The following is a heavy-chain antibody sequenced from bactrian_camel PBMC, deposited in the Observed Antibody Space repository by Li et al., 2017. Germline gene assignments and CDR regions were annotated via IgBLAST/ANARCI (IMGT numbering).Heavy chain of an antibody. V-gene: IGHV3S54*01. CDR3: AADCEFRYDQFIFQTGT. CDR2: IYAGGVAT. CDR1: GNLDNAKC. Sequence: HVQLVESGGGSVQAGGSLRLTCAASGNLDNAKCMAWFRQDPGKEREGLATIYAGGVATHYADSVKGRFTISRDSAENTAYLQMDRLQPEDTAMYYCAADCEFRYDQFIFQTGTWGHGTQVTVS. J-gene: IGHJ6*01. D-gene: IGHD3*01.